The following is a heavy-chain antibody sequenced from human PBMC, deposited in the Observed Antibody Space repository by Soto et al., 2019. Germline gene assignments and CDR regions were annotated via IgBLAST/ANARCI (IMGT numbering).Heavy chain of an antibody. CDR1: GGSISSSNW. D-gene: IGHD4-17*01. V-gene: IGHV4-4*02. J-gene: IGHJ5*01. CDR2: IYHSGST. CDR3: ARGFSEKYRDYRFDS. Sequence: SETLSLTCAVSGGSISSSNWWSWVRQPPGKGLEWIGEIYHSGSTNHNPSLKSRVTISVDKSKNQFSLKLSSVTAADTAVYYCARGFSEKYRDYRFDSSGQGTPVTFSS.